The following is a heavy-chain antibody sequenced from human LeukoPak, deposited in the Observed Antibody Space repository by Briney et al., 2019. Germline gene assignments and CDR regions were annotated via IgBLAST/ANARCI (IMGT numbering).Heavy chain of an antibody. V-gene: IGHV3-30*18. Sequence: QPGMSLRLSCAASGVTLSPYGMHWVRQAPGKGLEWVAVISYEGGTQHYADSVEGRFIISRDNPRNTLYLQMNILRTEDTAVYYCAKEGTPQVSTWYDLWGQGTQVIVSS. CDR2: ISYEGGTQ. CDR3: AKEGTPQVSTWYDL. J-gene: IGHJ5*02. D-gene: IGHD3-10*01. CDR1: GVTLSPYG.